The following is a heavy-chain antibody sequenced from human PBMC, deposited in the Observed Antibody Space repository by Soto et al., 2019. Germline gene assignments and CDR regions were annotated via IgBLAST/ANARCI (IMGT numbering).Heavy chain of an antibody. V-gene: IGHV3-48*02. J-gene: IGHJ4*02. CDR1: GFTFSSYS. CDR2: ISSSSSTI. D-gene: IGHD4-17*01. CDR3: ASGKDYAEGGY. Sequence: EVQLVESGGGLVQPGGSLRLSCAASGFTFSSYSMNWVRQAPGKGLEWVSYISSSSSTIYYADSVKGRFTISRDNAKNSLYRQMNSLRDEYTAVYYCASGKDYAEGGYWGQGTLVTVS.